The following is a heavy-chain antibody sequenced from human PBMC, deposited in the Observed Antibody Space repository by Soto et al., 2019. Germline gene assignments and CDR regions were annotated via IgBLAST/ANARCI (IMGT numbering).Heavy chain of an antibody. Sequence: QVQLMQSGNEVKKPGASVTVSCKASGYTFANYGISWVRQAPGQGLEWMGWISGNNGATNFAPKVQDRITMTLDTATGVVSLTLRSLSSEDTAIYYCVRALKYPRVTGNWFDSWGQGTLVTVSS. CDR1: GYTFANYG. CDR3: VRALKYPRVTGNWFDS. J-gene: IGHJ5*01. V-gene: IGHV1-18*04. CDR2: ISGNNGAT. D-gene: IGHD1-1*01.